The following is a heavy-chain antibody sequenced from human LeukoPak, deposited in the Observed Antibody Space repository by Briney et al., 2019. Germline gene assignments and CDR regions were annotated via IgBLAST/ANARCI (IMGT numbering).Heavy chain of an antibody. V-gene: IGHV3-43*02. CDR2: ISGDGGST. D-gene: IGHD3-3*01. J-gene: IGHJ5*01. Sequence: GGSLRLSCTGSGFTFGDYAMHWVRQAPGKGLEWVSLISGDGGSTYYADSVKGRFTISRDNSKNSLYLQMNSLRTEDTALYYCAKDQYYDFWSGWFDYWGQGTLVTVSS. CDR3: AKDQYYDFWSGWFDY. CDR1: GFTFGDYA.